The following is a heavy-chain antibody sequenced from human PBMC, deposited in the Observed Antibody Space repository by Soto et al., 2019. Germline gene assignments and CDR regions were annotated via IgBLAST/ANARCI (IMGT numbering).Heavy chain of an antibody. CDR3: ARKDKSGYFNWFDP. CDR1: GYRFTSYW. V-gene: IGHV5-51*01. J-gene: IGHJ5*02. D-gene: IGHD3-22*01. CDR2: IFPSDSDT. Sequence: GESLKISCRTSGYRFTSYWIAWVRQMPGKGLEWIGIIFPSDSDTRYSPSFQGQVTISADRSTSTVFLQWASLKASDTAVYFCARKDKSGYFNWFDPWGQGTPVTVSS.